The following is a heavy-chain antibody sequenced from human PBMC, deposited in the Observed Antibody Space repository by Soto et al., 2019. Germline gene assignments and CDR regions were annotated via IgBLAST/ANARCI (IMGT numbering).Heavy chain of an antibody. Sequence: PGGSLRLSCAASGFTFSSYGMNWVRQAPGKGLEWVSSISSSSTYTYYADSVKGRFTISRDNAKNSLFLQMNSLRAEDTAVYYCARVGQVISIDYWGQGTLVTVS. CDR2: ISSSSTYT. V-gene: IGHV3-21*01. J-gene: IGHJ4*02. CDR3: ARVGQVISIDY. D-gene: IGHD3-16*01. CDR1: GFTFSSYG.